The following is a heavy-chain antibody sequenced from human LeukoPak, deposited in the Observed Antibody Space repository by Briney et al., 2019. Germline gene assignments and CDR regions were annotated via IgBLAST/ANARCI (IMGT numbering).Heavy chain of an antibody. CDR2: IIPTFGTA. V-gene: IGHV1-69*05. CDR1: GGTFSSYA. CDR3: AGAYDSSGYYGFDP. J-gene: IGHJ5*02. Sequence: GASVKVSCKASGGTFSSYAISWVRQAPGQGLEWMGGIIPTFGTANYAQKFQGRVTITTDESTSTAYMELSSLRSEDTAVYYCAGAYDSSGYYGFDPWGQGTLVTVSS. D-gene: IGHD3-22*01.